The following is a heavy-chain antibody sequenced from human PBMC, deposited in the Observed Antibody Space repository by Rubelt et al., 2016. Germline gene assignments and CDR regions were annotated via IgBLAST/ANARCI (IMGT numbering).Heavy chain of an antibody. CDR1: GFTLSGYA. CDR2: ISGSDGST. D-gene: IGHD2-21*02. J-gene: IGHJ4*02. CDR3: PKVTGVIVTATIDS. V-gene: IGHV3-23*01. Sequence: GGGLVQPGGSLRLSCAASGFTLSGYAMSWVRQAPGKWLEWVSAISGSDGSTYYADSVKGRFTISRDHPKNTLYLQMNSLRAEATSVYYCPKVTGVIVTATIDSWGQGNLVTVSS.